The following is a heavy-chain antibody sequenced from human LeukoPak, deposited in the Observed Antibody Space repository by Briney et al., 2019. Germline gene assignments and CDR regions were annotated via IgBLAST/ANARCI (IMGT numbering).Heavy chain of an antibody. D-gene: IGHD1-26*01. J-gene: IGHJ4*02. Sequence: GGSLRLSCAASGFTFSSYAMHWVRQAPGKGLEWVAVISYDGSNKYYADSVKGRFTISRDNSKNTLYLQMNSLRAEDTAVYYCAKSPWESDDYWGQGTLVTVSS. CDR2: ISYDGSNK. CDR3: AKSPWESDDY. V-gene: IGHV3-30-3*02. CDR1: GFTFSSYA.